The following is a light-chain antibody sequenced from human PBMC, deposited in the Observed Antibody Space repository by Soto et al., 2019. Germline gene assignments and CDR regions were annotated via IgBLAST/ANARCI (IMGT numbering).Light chain of an antibody. CDR2: VAS. J-gene: IGKJ1*01. V-gene: IGKV1-27*01. Sequence: DIQMTQSPSSLSASVGDRVTITCRASQGISNYLAWYQQQPGKVPKLLIYVASTLQSGVPSRFNGSGSGTDFTLTISSLQPEDVATYYCQKYNSAPWTFGQGTKVEIK. CDR1: QGISNY. CDR3: QKYNSAPWT.